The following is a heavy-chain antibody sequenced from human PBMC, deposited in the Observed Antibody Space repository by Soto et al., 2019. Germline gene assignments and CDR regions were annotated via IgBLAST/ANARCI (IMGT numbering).Heavy chain of an antibody. D-gene: IGHD6-19*01. Sequence: QVQLQESGPGLVKPSQTLSLTCTVSGGSISSGDYYWSWLRQPPGKGLEWIGYIYYSGSTYYNPSLKSRVTISVDTSKKQFSLKLSSVTAADTAVYYCARAGYSSGWARYYFHYWGQGTLVTVSS. CDR1: GGSISSGDYY. J-gene: IGHJ4*02. CDR2: IYYSGST. V-gene: IGHV4-30-4*01. CDR3: ARAGYSSGWARYYFHY.